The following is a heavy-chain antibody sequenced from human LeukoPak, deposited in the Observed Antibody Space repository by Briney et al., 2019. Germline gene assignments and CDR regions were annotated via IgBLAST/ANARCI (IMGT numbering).Heavy chain of an antibody. CDR1: GASISSYY. D-gene: IGHD6-19*01. CDR2: IYYSGST. CDR3: ATRIAVAGTDAFDI. V-gene: IGHV4-59*08. J-gene: IGHJ3*02. Sequence: PSETLSLTCTVSGASISSYYWSWIRQPPGKGLEWIGYIYYSGSTNYNPSLKSRVTISVDTSKNQFSLKLSSVTAADTAVYYCATRIAVAGTDAFDIWGQGTMVTVSS.